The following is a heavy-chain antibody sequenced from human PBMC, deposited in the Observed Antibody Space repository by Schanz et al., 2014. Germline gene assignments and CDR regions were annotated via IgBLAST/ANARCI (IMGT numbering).Heavy chain of an antibody. D-gene: IGHD5-18*01. CDR3: ARDGYRNGRPFDH. V-gene: IGHV3-7*01. CDR1: GFTFTGHW. Sequence: DVQLVESGGGLVQPGGSLRLSCAASGFTFTGHWMSWVRQAPGKGLEWVANIKEDGSKKYYVDSVRGRFTISRDNAKNSVYLQMNSLRAEDTAVYYCARDGYRNGRPFDHWGQGTRVTVSA. CDR2: IKEDGSKK. J-gene: IGHJ4*02.